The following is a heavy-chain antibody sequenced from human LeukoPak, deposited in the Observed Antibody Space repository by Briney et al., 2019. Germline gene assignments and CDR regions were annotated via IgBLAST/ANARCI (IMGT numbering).Heavy chain of an antibody. V-gene: IGHV1-18*01. Sequence: ASVKVSCKASGYTFTSYGISWVRQAPGQGLEWMGWISAYNGNTNYAQKLQGRVTMTTDTSTSTAYMELRSLRSGDTAVYYCARVVLDYYDSSGYQGAVDYWGQGTLVTVSS. D-gene: IGHD3-22*01. J-gene: IGHJ4*02. CDR3: ARVVLDYYDSSGYQGAVDY. CDR1: GYTFTSYG. CDR2: ISAYNGNT.